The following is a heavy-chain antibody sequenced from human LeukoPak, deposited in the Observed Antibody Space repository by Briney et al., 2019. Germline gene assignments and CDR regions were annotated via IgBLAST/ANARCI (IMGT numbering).Heavy chain of an antibody. V-gene: IGHV3-53*01. CDR1: DFNVSINY. CDR2: IYRSGRT. D-gene: IGHD5-24*01. J-gene: IGHJ4*02. Sequence: TGGSLRLSCAASDFNVSINYMSWVRQAPGKGLEWVSVIYRSGRTYYADFVKGRFTISRDNAKNSVYLQMNSLRVEDTAVYYCGRGWAVDFWGQGTLVTVSS. CDR3: GRGWAVDF.